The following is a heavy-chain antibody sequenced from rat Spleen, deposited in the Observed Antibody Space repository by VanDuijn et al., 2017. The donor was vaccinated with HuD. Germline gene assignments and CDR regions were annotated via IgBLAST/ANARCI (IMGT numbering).Heavy chain of an antibody. CDR3: ATHRDYYSGFDY. J-gene: IGHJ2*01. CDR1: GITFNNFW. Sequence: EVQLVESGGGLVQPGRSLKLSCVASGITFNNFWMSWIRQAPGKGLEWVASISNTGGSIYYPDSVKGRFTISRDNAKNTLYLQMDSLRSEDTATYYCATHRDYYSGFDYWGQGVMVTVSS. V-gene: IGHV5-31*01. CDR2: ISNTGGSI. D-gene: IGHD1-1*01.